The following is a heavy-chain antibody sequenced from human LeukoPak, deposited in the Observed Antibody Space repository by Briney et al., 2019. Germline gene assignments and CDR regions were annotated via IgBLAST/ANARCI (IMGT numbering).Heavy chain of an antibody. V-gene: IGHV3-53*01. CDR3: ARVGYDILTGTFDY. CDR1: GFTVSSNY. J-gene: IGHJ4*02. CDR2: IYSGGST. Sequence: GGSLRLSCAASGFTVSSNYMSWVRPAPGKGLEWVSVIYSGGSTYYADSVKGRFTISRDNFKNTLYLQMNSLRAEDTAVYYCARVGYDILTGTFDYWGQGTLVTVSS. D-gene: IGHD3-9*01.